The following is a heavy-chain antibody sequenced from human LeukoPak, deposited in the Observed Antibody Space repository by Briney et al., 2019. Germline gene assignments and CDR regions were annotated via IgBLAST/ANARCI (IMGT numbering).Heavy chain of an antibody. D-gene: IGHD2-2*01. V-gene: IGHV1-8*01. J-gene: IGHJ6*02. Sequence: ASVKVSCEASGYTFSNYDINWVRQAYGQGLEWMGWMNPNSANTGYAQKFQGRVTMTTNTSINTAYMELSSLRSEDTALYYCARGGTRYCASTSCSDYYYYGVDVWGQGTTVTVSS. CDR2: MNPNSANT. CDR3: ARGGTRYCASTSCSDYYYYGVDV. CDR1: GYTFSNYD.